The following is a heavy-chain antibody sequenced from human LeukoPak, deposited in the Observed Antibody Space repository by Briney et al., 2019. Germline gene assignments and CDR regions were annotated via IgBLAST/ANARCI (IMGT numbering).Heavy chain of an antibody. J-gene: IGHJ4*02. V-gene: IGHV3-23*01. Sequence: GGSLRLSCAASGFTFSSYAMSWVRQAPRKGLEWVSSISGSDGITYYADSVKGRFTISRDNTRDTLFLQMNSLRAEDTAVYYCARVGSHDSGASYYWGQGSLVTVSS. CDR1: GFTFSSYA. CDR3: ARVGSHDSGASYY. D-gene: IGHD3-22*01. CDR2: ISGSDGIT.